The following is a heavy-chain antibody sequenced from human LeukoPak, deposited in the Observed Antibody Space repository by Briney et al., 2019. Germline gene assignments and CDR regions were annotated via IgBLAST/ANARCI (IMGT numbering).Heavy chain of an antibody. V-gene: IGHV3-23*01. J-gene: IGHJ4*02. CDR2: ISGSGGSI. Sequence: GGSLRLSCAASGFTFSSYAMSWVRQAPGKGLEWVSAISGSGGSIYYADSVKGRFTISRDNSKNTLYLQMNSLRAEDTAVYYCAKVPNPYRTYYYDSSGYLWGQGTLVTVSS. CDR3: AKVPNPYRTYYYDSSGYL. D-gene: IGHD3-22*01. CDR1: GFTFSSYA.